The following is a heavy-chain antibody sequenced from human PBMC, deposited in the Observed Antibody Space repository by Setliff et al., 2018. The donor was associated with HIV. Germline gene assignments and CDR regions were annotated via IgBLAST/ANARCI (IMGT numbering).Heavy chain of an antibody. J-gene: IGHJ5*02. Sequence: KPSETLSLTCTVSGGSISSASYYWSWIRQPAGKGLEWIGRIYTSGSTTYNPSLKSRVTMSLDTSKNHFSLKLSSVTAADTAVYYCARGVTIFGVVILPPNWFDPWGQGTLVTVSS. CDR3: ARGVTIFGVVILPPNWFDP. D-gene: IGHD3-3*01. CDR2: IYTSGST. CDR1: GGSISSASYY. V-gene: IGHV4-61*02.